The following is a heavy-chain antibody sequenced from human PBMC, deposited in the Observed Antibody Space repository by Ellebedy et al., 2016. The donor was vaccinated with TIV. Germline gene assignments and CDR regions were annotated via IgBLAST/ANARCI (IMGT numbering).Heavy chain of an antibody. J-gene: IGHJ3*02. CDR1: GGSFSGYY. CDR2: IYYSGRT. V-gene: IGHV4-59*01. CDR3: ARDDTSMVRGVAAAYDI. D-gene: IGHD3-10*01. Sequence: PSETLSLTCTVSGGSFSGYYWSWIRQPPGKGLEWIGYIYYSGRTNYNPSLKSRVTISVDTSKNQFSLKLDSVTAADTAVYYCARDDTSMVRGVAAAYDIWGQGTMVTVSS.